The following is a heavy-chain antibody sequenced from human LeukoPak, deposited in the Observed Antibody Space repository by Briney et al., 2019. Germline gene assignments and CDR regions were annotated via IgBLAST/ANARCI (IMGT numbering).Heavy chain of an antibody. CDR3: VRLRNQQNTFYKTNWFDP. V-gene: IGHV4-39*07. Sequence: SETLSLTCTVSGGSISSTNYYWGWIRQPPGRGLEWIGSVYYSGSTYSNPSLKSRVTISVDTSKNQFSLKLSSVSAADTAVYYCVRLRNQQNTFYKTNWFDPWGQGTLVTVSS. CDR1: GGSISSTNYY. D-gene: IGHD1-14*01. J-gene: IGHJ5*02. CDR2: VYYSGST.